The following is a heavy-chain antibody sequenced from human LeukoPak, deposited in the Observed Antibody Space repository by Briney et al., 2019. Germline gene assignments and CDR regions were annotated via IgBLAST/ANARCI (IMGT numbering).Heavy chain of an antibody. J-gene: IGHJ3*02. CDR3: AREGHYGALDI. V-gene: IGHV3-48*02. CDR1: GFTFSYYS. D-gene: IGHD3-10*01. CDR2: ISSSTTLI. Sequence: GGSLRLFCAASGFTFSYYSMKWVRQAPGKGLEWVSYISSSTTLIHYADSVKGRFTISRDKAKSSLYLQMNSLRDEDTALYFCAREGHYGALDIWGQGTMVSVSS.